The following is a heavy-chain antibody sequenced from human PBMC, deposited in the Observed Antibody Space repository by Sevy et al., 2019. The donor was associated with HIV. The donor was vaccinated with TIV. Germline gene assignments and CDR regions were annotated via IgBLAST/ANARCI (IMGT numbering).Heavy chain of an antibody. J-gene: IGHJ3*02. D-gene: IGHD3-9*01. CDR3: ASIGPNVLRYFDWSGGGAFDI. CDR2: IYHSGST. Sequence: SETLSLTCAVSGYSISSGYYWGWIRQPPGKGLEWIGSIYHSGSTYYNPSLKSRVTISVDTSKNQFSLKLSSVTAADTAVYYCASIGPNVLRYFDWSGGGAFDIWGQGTMVTVSS. CDR1: GYSISSGYY. V-gene: IGHV4-38-2*01.